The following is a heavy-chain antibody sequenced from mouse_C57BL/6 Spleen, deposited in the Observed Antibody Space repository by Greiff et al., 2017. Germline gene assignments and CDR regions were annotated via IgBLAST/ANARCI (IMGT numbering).Heavy chain of an antibody. J-gene: IGHJ2*01. CDR1: GYTFTSYW. Sequence: QVQLQQPGAELVRPGSSVKLSCKASGYTFTSYWMDWVKQRPGQGLEWIGNIYPSDSETHYNQKFKDKATLTVDKSSSTAYMPLSSLTSEDSAVYYCARELRPYYFDYWGQGTTLTVSS. CDR3: ARELRPYYFDY. V-gene: IGHV1-61*01. CDR2: IYPSDSET. D-gene: IGHD3-2*02.